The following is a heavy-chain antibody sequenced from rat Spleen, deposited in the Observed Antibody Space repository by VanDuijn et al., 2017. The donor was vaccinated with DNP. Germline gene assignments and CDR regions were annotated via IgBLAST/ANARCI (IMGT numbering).Heavy chain of an antibody. V-gene: IGHV5-7*01. Sequence: EVQLVESGGGLVQPGRSLKLSCAASGFTFSDYNMAWVRQAPKKGLEWVATISYDGSSTYYRDSVKGRFTVSRDNAKSTLYLQVDSLRSEDTATYYCARPDCWGQGVMVTVSS. J-gene: IGHJ2*01. CDR3: ARPDC. CDR2: ISYDGSST. CDR1: GFTFSDYN.